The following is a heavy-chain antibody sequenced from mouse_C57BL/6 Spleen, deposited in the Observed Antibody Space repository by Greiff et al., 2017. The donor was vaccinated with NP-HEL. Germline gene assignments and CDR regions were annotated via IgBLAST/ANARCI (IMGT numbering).Heavy chain of an antibody. Sequence: QVQLKQSGAELMKPGASVKLSCKATGYTFTGYWIEWVKQRPGHGLEWIGEILPGSGSTNYNEKFKGKATFTADTSSNTANMQLSSLTTEDSAVYYVASPFAATARDYWGQVTSVTVSS. J-gene: IGHJ4*01. CDR2: ILPGSGST. CDR3: ASPFAATARDY. CDR1: GYTFTGYW. V-gene: IGHV1-9*01.